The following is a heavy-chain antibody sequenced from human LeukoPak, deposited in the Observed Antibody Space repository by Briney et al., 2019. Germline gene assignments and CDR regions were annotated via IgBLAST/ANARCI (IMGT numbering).Heavy chain of an antibody. V-gene: IGHV4-38-2*02. CDR1: GYSISSGYY. CDR2: IYQSGST. Sequence: SETLSLTCTVSGYSISSGYYWGWIRQPPGKGLEWIGSIYQSGSTYYNPSLKSRVTISIDTSKNQFSLKLSSVTAADTAVYYCARIWFGELSTNWFDPWGQGTLVTVSS. J-gene: IGHJ5*02. D-gene: IGHD3-10*01. CDR3: ARIWFGELSTNWFDP.